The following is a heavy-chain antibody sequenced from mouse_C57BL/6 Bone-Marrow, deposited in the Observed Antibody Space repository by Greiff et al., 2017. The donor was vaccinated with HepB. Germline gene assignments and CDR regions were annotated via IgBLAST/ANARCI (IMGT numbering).Heavy chain of an antibody. CDR3: ATYYSNPAWFAY. Sequence: QVQLQQSGAELVMPGASVKLSCKASGYTFTSYWMHWVKQRPGQGLEWIGEIDPSDSYTNYNQKFKGKSTLTVDKSSSTAYMQLSSLTSEDSAVYYCATYYSNPAWFAYWGQGTLVTVSA. D-gene: IGHD2-5*01. CDR2: IDPSDSYT. CDR1: GYTFTSYW. J-gene: IGHJ3*01. V-gene: IGHV1-69*01.